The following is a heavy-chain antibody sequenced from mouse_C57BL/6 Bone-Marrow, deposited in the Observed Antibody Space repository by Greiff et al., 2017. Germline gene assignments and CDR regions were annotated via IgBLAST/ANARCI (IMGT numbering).Heavy chain of an antibody. CDR1: GFSLTSYG. CDR2: LWSGGST. D-gene: IGHD1-1*01. Sequence: QVQLKESGPGLVQPSQSLSITCTVSGFSLTSYGVHWVRQSPGKGLEWLGVLWSGGSTDYNAAFISKLSFSKDNSKSQVFFKMNRLQTDDTAIYYCAADYYGSRGYYAMDYWGQGTSVTVSS. J-gene: IGHJ4*01. CDR3: AADYYGSRGYYAMDY. V-gene: IGHV2-2*01.